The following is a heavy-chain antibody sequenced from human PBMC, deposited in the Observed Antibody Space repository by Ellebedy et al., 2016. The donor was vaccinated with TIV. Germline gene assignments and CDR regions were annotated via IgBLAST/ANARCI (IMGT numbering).Heavy chain of an antibody. Sequence: SVKVSXXASGGTFSSYAISWVRQAPGQGLEWMGGIIPIFGTANYAQKFQGRVTITADESTSTAYMELSSLRSEDTAVYYCARVRSNPYYYYGMDVWGQGTTVTVSS. CDR1: GGTFSSYA. CDR2: IIPIFGTA. D-gene: IGHD4-11*01. CDR3: ARVRSNPYYYYGMDV. V-gene: IGHV1-69*13. J-gene: IGHJ6*02.